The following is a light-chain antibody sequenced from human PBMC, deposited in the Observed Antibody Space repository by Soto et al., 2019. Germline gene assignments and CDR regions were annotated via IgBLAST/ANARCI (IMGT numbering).Light chain of an antibody. J-gene: IGLJ3*02. CDR3: ATWDDSLSAWV. CDR1: SSNIGSTY. Sequence: QSVLTQPPSASGTPGQRVTISCSGGSSNIGSTYVYWYQHLPGTAPKLLIYKNYQRPSGVPDRFSGSKSGTLASLAISGLRSEDEADYYCATWDDSLSAWVFGGGTKVTVL. V-gene: IGLV1-47*01. CDR2: KNY.